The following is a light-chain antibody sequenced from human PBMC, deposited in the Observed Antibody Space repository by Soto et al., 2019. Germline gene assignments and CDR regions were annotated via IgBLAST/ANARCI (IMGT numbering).Light chain of an antibody. Sequence: DIQMTQSPSSLSASVVDRVTITCRSSQSISSYLNLYQQKPGKAPKLLIYAASSLQSGVPSRFSGSGSGTDFTLTISSLQPEDFATYYCQQSYSTPPYTFGQGTKLEIK. CDR1: QSISSY. V-gene: IGKV1-39*01. CDR2: AAS. J-gene: IGKJ2*01. CDR3: QQSYSTPPYT.